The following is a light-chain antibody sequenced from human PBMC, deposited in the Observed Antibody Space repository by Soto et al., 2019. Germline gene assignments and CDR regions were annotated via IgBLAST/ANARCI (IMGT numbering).Light chain of an antibody. Sequence: IVLTQSPGTLSLSPGERATLSCRASQRVSSSYLAWYQQKPGQAPRLLIYGASSRATSIPDRFSGSGSGTDFTLTISRLEPEDFAVYYCQQYDSTLTWTFGQGTKVEI. J-gene: IGKJ1*01. V-gene: IGKV3-20*01. CDR2: GAS. CDR3: QQYDSTLTWT. CDR1: QRVSSSY.